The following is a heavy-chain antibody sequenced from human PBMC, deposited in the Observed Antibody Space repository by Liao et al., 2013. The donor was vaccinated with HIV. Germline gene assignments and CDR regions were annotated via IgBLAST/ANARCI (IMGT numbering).Heavy chain of an antibody. V-gene: IGHV4-61*02. CDR1: GGSISSGNYY. D-gene: IGHD3-10*01. J-gene: IGHJ4*02. CDR3: AREVEWLVRGFDY. Sequence: QVQLQESGPGLVKPSQTLSLTCTVSGGSISSGNYYWSWIRQPAGKGLEWIGRIHISGSTDYNPSLKSRVTVSVDTSKNQFSLRLSSVSAADTAVYYCAREVEWLVRGFDYWGQGTLVTVSS. CDR2: IHISGST.